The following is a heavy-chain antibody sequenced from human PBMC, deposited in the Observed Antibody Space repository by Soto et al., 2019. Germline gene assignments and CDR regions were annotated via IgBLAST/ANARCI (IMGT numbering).Heavy chain of an antibody. J-gene: IGHJ3*02. CDR3: ASRERVDAFDI. D-gene: IGHD1-26*01. Sequence: QQQQVQSGAEVKKPESSVKVSCKASGGTFSSYAISWVRQAPGQGLEWMGGIIPILGSAKYAQKFQDRVTITADESTSTTYMELSSLRSEDAAVYYCASRERVDAFDIWGQGTMVTVSS. CDR2: IIPILGSA. CDR1: GGTFSSYA. V-gene: IGHV1-69*01.